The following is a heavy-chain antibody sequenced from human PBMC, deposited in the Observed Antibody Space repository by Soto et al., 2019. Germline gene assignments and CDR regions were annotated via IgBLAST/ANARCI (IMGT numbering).Heavy chain of an antibody. V-gene: IGHV3-9*01. D-gene: IGHD3-3*01. Sequence: EVQLVESGGGLVQPGRSLRLSCAASGFTFDDYAMHWVRQAPGKGLEWVSGISWNRGSIGYADSVKGRFTISRDNAKNSLYLKMISLRAEDTALYYCAKDKTGYDFAEGMAVWGQGTTVTVSS. CDR1: GFTFDDYA. CDR2: ISWNRGSI. CDR3: AKDKTGYDFAEGMAV. J-gene: IGHJ6*02.